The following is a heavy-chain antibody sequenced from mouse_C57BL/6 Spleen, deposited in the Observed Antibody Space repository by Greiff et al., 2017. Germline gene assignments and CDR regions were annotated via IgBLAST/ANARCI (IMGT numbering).Heavy chain of an antibody. CDR2: IDPSDSYT. V-gene: IGHV1-69*01. D-gene: IGHD4-1*01. CDR1: GYTFTSYW. J-gene: IGHJ3*01. Sequence: QVQLQQPGAELVMPGASVKLSCKASGYTFTSYWMHWVKQRPGQGLEWIGEIDPSDSYTNYTPKFQGKSTLTVDTSSRTAYMQLSSLTAEDSAVYDGARGVSGRGPWFAYWGQGTLVTVSA. CDR3: ARGVSGRGPWFAY.